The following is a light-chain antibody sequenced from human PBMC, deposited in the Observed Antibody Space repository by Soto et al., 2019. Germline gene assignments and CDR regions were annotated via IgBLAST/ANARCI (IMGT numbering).Light chain of an antibody. CDR2: GAS. V-gene: IGKV3-20*01. CDR1: QSVSSSY. Sequence: EVVLAQSPGALSLSPGERATLSCRASQSVSSSYLAWYQQKPGQAPRLLIYGASSRATGIPDRFSGSGSGTDFTLTISRLEPEDFALYYCQQYDSSPPMYTFGQGTKLEIK. J-gene: IGKJ2*01. CDR3: QQYDSSPPMYT.